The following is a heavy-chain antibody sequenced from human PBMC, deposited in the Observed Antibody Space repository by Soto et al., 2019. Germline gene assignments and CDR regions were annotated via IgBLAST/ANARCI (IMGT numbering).Heavy chain of an antibody. Sequence: QVQLQQWGAGPLKPSETLSLTCAVYGGSFSGYYWSWIRQPPGMGLEWIGEINHSGRTNYNPALMSRVNITVNASKNLFTLKLSSVAASYTAGYYSARKYSSGWYHFDYWGQGTLVTVSS. CDR2: INHSGRT. D-gene: IGHD6-19*01. CDR3: ARKYSSGWYHFDY. CDR1: GGSFSGYY. V-gene: IGHV4-34*01. J-gene: IGHJ4*02.